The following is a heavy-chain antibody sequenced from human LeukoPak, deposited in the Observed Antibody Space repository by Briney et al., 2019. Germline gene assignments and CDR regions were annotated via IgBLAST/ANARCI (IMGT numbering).Heavy chain of an antibody. J-gene: IGHJ6*02. V-gene: IGHV1-8*01. D-gene: IGHD3-3*01. CDR1: GYTFTSYD. CDR2: MNPNSGNT. CDR3: ARGVPFLEWLLRMGYGMDV. Sequence: ASVKVSCKASGYTFTSYDINWVRQATGQGDEWMGWMNPNSGNTGYAQKFQGRVTMTRNTSISTAYMELSSLRSEDTAVYYCARGVPFLEWLLRMGYGMDVWGQGTTVTVSS.